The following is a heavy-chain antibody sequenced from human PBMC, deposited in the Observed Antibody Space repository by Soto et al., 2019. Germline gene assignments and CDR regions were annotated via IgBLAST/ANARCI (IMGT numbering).Heavy chain of an antibody. D-gene: IGHD2-15*01. V-gene: IGHV1-69*01. CDR2: IIPFFGTT. Sequence: QVHLVQSGAEVKKPGSSVKVSCKASGGTFSSYPINWVRQVPGQGLEWMGGIIPFFGTTHSAQKFQGRLTITADESTSTTYMELSSLRSEDTAVYYCASRPVMEVAQYGNWFDPWGQGTLVTVSS. CDR1: GGTFSSYP. J-gene: IGHJ5*02. CDR3: ASRPVMEVAQYGNWFDP.